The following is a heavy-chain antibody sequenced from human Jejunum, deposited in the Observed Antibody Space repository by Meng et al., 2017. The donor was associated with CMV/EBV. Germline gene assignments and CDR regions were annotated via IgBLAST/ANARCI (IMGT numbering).Heavy chain of an antibody. V-gene: IGHV3-9*01. J-gene: IGHJ4*02. CDR2: SGWNSGRV. Sequence: MQWVRQAPGKGLEWVSGSGWNSGRVDYANSVKGRFTISRDNVKNSLFLEMNSLRPEDTAFYYCAKPLAPYDFWSGTDFWGQGTLVTVSS. CDR3: AKPLAPYDFWSGTDF. D-gene: IGHD3-3*01.